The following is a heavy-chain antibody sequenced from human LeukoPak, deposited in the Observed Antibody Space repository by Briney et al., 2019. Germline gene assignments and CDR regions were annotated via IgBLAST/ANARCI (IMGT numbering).Heavy chain of an antibody. J-gene: IGHJ6*03. D-gene: IGHD6-6*01. CDR2: ISSSGSTI. Sequence: PGGSLRLSCAASGFTFSDYYMSWVRQAPGKGLEGVSYISSSGSTIYYADSVKGRFTISRDNAKNSLYLQMNSLRAEDTAVYYCARDLGGSSSPYYYYYMDVWGKGTTVTVSS. CDR3: ARDLGGSSSPYYYYYMDV. CDR1: GFTFSDYY. V-gene: IGHV3-11*01.